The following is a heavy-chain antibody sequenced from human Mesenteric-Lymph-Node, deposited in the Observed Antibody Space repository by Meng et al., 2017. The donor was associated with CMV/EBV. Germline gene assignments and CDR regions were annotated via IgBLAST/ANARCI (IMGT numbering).Heavy chain of an antibody. J-gene: IGHJ6*02. Sequence: LSPSCGASGFTFSGNSMTRVRRAAGKGLEWVSSNSCNSSYIYYADSVKGRFTISRDNAKNSLYLQMNSLRAEDTAVYYCASFLPADVWGQGTTVTVSS. CDR1: GFTFSGNS. D-gene: IGHD2-2*01. V-gene: IGHV3-21*01. CDR3: ASFLPADV. CDR2: NSCNSSYI.